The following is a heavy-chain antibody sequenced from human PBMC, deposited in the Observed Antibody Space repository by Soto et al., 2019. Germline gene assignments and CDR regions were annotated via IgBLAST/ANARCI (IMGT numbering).Heavy chain of an antibody. CDR1: GFTFSNYA. V-gene: IGHV3-23*01. CDR3: SKGRVITPLHAVDV. CDR2: ISGGGST. J-gene: IGHJ6*02. D-gene: IGHD3-22*01. Sequence: GGSLRLSCAASGFTFSNYAMTWVRQAPGRELEWVSAISGGGSTYYADSVKGRFTISRDNSKNTVYLQMNSLRVEDTAVYYCSKGRVITPLHAVDVWGQGTTVTVSS.